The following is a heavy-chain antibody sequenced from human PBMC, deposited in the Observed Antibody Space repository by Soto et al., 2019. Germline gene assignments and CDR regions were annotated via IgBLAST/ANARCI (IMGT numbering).Heavy chain of an antibody. D-gene: IGHD3-22*01. V-gene: IGHV3-7*04. CDR1: GFTLSSYS. CDR3: ARGDYYDSSGPFSDAFDI. J-gene: IGHJ3*02. CDR2: IKQDGSEK. Sequence: GGSLRLSCAASGFTLSSYSMNWVRQAPGKGLEWVANIKQDGSEKWYVDSVKGRFTISRDNAKNSLYLQMNSLRAEDTAVYYCARGDYYDSSGPFSDAFDIWGQGTMVTVSS.